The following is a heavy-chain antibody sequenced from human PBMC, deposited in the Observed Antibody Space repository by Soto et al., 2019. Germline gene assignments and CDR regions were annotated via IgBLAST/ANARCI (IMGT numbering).Heavy chain of an antibody. J-gene: IGHJ4*02. D-gene: IGHD1-26*01. CDR1: GGSISSGDYN. CDR3: ARGPSGDKVDY. V-gene: IGHV4-30-4*01. CDR2: IYGGGNT. Sequence: QVQLQESGPGLVEPSQTLSLTCIVSGGSISSGDYNWNWIRQLPGTGLEWIGHIYGGGNTYSNPSLKSRVTISLDTSKNQFSLHLNSVTAADTAVYFCARGPSGDKVDYWGQGTLVTVSS.